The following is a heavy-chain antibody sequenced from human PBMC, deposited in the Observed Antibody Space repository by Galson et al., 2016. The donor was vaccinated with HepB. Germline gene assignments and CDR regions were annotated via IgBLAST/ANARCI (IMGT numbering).Heavy chain of an antibody. D-gene: IGHD2-21*02. CDR3: AKLDCGRDCPRDD. J-gene: IGHJ4*02. CDR1: GFTFSRYG. CDR2: ISYDGGDK. V-gene: IGHV3-30*19. Sequence: SLRLSCAASGFTFSRYGMHWVRQAPGKGLEWVAVISYDGGDKHYADSVKGRFTVSRDNSKNTLFLQRNSLGVEDTAVYYCAKLDCGRDCPRDDWGQGTQVTVS.